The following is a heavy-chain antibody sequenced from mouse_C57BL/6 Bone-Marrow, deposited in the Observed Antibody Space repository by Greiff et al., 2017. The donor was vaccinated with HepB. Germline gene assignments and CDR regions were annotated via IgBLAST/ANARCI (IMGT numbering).Heavy chain of an antibody. CDR2: ISDGGSYT. CDR3: ARDKMGPFAY. J-gene: IGHJ3*01. D-gene: IGHD2-3*01. CDR1: GFTFSSYS. V-gene: IGHV5-4*01. Sequence: EVHLLESGGGLVKPGGSLKLSCAASGFTFSSYSMYWVRQTPEKRLEWVATISDGGSYTYYTDNVKGLFTISRDNAKNNLYLQMSHLKAEDTAMYYCARDKMGPFAYGGQGTLVTVSA.